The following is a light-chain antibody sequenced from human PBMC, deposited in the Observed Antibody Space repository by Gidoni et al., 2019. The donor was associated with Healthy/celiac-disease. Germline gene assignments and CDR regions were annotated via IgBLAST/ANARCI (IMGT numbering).Light chain of an antibody. CDR3: MQGTHWPPWT. CDR2: KVS. V-gene: IGKV2-30*02. J-gene: IGKJ1*01. CDR1: QSLVHSDGNTY. Sequence: DVVMTQSPLSLPVTLGQPASTSCRSSQSLVHSDGNTYLTWFQQRPGQSPRRLIYKVSNRDSGVPDRVSGSGSGTDFTLKISRVEAEDVGVYYCMQGTHWPPWTFGQGTKVEIK.